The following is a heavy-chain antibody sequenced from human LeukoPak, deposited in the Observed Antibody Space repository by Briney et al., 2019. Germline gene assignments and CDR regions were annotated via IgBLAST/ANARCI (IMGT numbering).Heavy chain of an antibody. Sequence: GGSLRLSCAASGFTFSSYGMSWVRQAPGKGLEWVANIKQDGSEKYYVDSVKGRFTISRDNAKNSLYLQMNSLRAEDTAVYYCAREWRGYSYGFPQNAFDIWGQGTMVTVSS. J-gene: IGHJ3*02. V-gene: IGHV3-7*01. CDR1: GFTFSSYG. D-gene: IGHD5-18*01. CDR2: IKQDGSEK. CDR3: AREWRGYSYGFPQNAFDI.